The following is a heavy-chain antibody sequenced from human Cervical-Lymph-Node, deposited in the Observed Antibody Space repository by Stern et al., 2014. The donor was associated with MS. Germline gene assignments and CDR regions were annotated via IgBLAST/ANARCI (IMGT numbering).Heavy chain of an antibody. CDR1: GYSFNAYW. V-gene: IGHV5-51*01. Sequence: EVQLGESGAEVKKAGESLKISCKSSGYSFNAYWIGWVRPMPGKGLEWMGIIYPGDSDTRYSPSSQGKVTISADKSVTTAYLQWSSLKASDTAIYYCARHTSLGRFLDLWGQGKTVTVSS. CDR2: IYPGDSDT. CDR3: ARHTSLGRFLDL. J-gene: IGHJ3*01. D-gene: IGHD3/OR15-3a*01.